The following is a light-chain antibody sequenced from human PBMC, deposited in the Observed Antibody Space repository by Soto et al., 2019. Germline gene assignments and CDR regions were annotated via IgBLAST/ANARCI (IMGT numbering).Light chain of an antibody. J-gene: IGKJ2*01. CDR2: GAS. CDR3: QQYGSSPYT. Sequence: EIVLTQSPGTLSLSPGERATLSCRASQSVSSSYLAWYQQKPGQAPMLLISGASSRATGIPDRFSGSGSGTDFTLTISRLEPEDFAVYYCQQYGSSPYTFGQGTKLEIK. CDR1: QSVSSSY. V-gene: IGKV3-20*01.